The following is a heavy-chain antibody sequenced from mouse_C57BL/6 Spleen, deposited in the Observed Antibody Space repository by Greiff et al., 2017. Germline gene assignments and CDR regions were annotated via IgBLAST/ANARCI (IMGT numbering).Heavy chain of an antibody. J-gene: IGHJ4*01. Sequence: VQLQPSGPELVKPGASVKISCKASGYSFTDYNMNWVKQSNGKSLEWIGVINPKYGTTSYNQKLKGKATVSVDQSASTAYMQINSLTSEDSAVNDSSRALFITTVVDGAHYYSMDYWGQGTSVTVSS. CDR1: GYSFTDYN. V-gene: IGHV1-39*01. D-gene: IGHD1-1*01. CDR3: SRALFITTVVDGAHYYSMDY. CDR2: INPKYGTT.